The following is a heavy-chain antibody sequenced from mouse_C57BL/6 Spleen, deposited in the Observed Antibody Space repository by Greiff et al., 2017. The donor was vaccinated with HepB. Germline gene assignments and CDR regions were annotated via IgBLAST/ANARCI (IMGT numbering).Heavy chain of an antibody. J-gene: IGHJ1*03. CDR2: ISSGSSTI. CDR1: GFTFSDYG. Sequence: EVLLVESGGGLVKPGGSLKLSCAASGFTFSDYGMHWVRQAPEKGLQWVAYISSGSSTIYYADTVKGRFTISRDNAKNTLFLQMTSLRSEDTAMYYCARYDDDGYCDVWGTGTTLTVSS. V-gene: IGHV5-17*01. CDR3: ARYDDDGYCDV. D-gene: IGHD2-4*01.